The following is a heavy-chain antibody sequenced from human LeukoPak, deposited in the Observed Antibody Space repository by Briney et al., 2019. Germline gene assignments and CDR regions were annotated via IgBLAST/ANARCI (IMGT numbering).Heavy chain of an antibody. CDR2: ISSSGSTI. CDR1: GFTFNIYA. D-gene: IGHD1-7*01. J-gene: IGHJ6*03. CDR3: GTGTTNYYYYMDV. Sequence: GGSLRLSCAASGFTFNIYAMSWIRQAPGKGLEWVSYISSSGSTIYYADSVKGRFTISRDNAKNSLYLQMNSLRAEDTAVYYCGTGTTNYYYYMDVWGKGTTVTVSS. V-gene: IGHV3-11*04.